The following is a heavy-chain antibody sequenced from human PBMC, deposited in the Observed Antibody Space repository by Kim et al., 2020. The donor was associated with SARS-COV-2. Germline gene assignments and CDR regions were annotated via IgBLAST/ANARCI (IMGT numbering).Heavy chain of an antibody. Sequence: GGSLRLSCAASGFTFSSYAMSWVRQAPGKGLEWVSAISGSGGSTYYADSVKGRFTISRDNSKNTLYLQMNSLRAEDTAVYYCAKGDWVPGKWSMHHRLTIGSIAVPLMRVAAAGGFDYWGQGTLVTVSS. CDR1: GFTFSSYA. V-gene: IGHV3-23*01. CDR2: ISGSGGST. D-gene: IGHD6-13*01. CDR3: AKGDWVPGKWSMHHRLTIGSIAVPLMRVAAAGGFDY. J-gene: IGHJ4*02.